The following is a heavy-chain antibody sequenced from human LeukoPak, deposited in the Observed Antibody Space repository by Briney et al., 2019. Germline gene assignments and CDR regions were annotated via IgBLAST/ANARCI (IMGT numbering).Heavy chain of an antibody. CDR2: INPNSGGT. CDR3: ARIPLAAAGTTSHL. D-gene: IGHD6-13*01. V-gene: IGHV1-2*02. CDR1: GYTFTSYD. J-gene: IGHJ5*02. Sequence: GASVKVSCKASGYTFTSYDINWVRQAPGQGLEWMGWINPNSGGTNYAQKFQGRVTMTRDTSISTAYMELSRLRSDDTAVYYCARIPLAAAGTTSHLWGQGTLVTVSS.